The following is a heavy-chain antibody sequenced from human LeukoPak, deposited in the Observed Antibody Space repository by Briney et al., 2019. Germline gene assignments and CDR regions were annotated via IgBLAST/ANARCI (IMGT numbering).Heavy chain of an antibody. D-gene: IGHD4-17*01. CDR1: GYIFTSYA. Sequence: ASVKVSCKASGYIFTSYAMHWVRQAPGQRLEWMGWINACNGKRKYSQKFQGRGTITTDTSASTAYMELSSLSSEDTAVYYCARTPDGDKFDYWGQGTLVTVSS. CDR3: ARTPDGDKFDY. V-gene: IGHV1-3*01. CDR2: INACNGKR. J-gene: IGHJ4*02.